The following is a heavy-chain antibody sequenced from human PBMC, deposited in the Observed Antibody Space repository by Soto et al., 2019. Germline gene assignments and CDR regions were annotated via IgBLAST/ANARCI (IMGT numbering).Heavy chain of an antibody. V-gene: IGHV4-31*03. CDR2: IYYSGST. Sequence: SETLSLTCTVSGGSISSGGYYWSWIRQHPGKGLEWTGYIYYSGSTYYNPSLKSRVTMSVDTSKNQFSLKLSSVTAADTAVYYCARAPSVGHYYYGMDVWGQGTTVTVSS. CDR1: GGSISSGGYY. CDR3: ARAPSVGHYYYGMDV. J-gene: IGHJ6*02. D-gene: IGHD1-26*01.